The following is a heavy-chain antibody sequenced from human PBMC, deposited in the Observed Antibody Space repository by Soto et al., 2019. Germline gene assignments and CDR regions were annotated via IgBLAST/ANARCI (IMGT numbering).Heavy chain of an antibody. CDR1: GGTFSSYA. CDR3: ARGGTMVRGGMYPDYYYYGMDV. D-gene: IGHD3-10*01. V-gene: IGHV1-69*12. CDR2: IIPIFGTA. Sequence: QVQLVQSGAEVKKPGSSVKVSCKASGGTFSSYAISWVRQAPGQGLEWMGGIIPIFGTANYAQKFQGRVTITADESTSTAYMELSSLRSEDTAVYYCARGGTMVRGGMYPDYYYYGMDVWGQGTTVTVSS. J-gene: IGHJ6*02.